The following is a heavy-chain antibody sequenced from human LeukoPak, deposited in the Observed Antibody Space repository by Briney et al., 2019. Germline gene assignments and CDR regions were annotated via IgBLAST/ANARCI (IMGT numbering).Heavy chain of an antibody. D-gene: IGHD3-22*01. CDR3: ARSRYDSSGYYGIIGN. CDR2: INNDGSST. V-gene: IGHV3-74*01. J-gene: IGHJ4*02. Sequence: GGSLRLSCAASGFTFSNYWMQWVRQAPGKGLVWVSRINNDGSSTIYADSVKGRFTISRDNAKNTLYLQMNSLRAEDTAVYYCARSRYDSSGYYGIIGNWGQGTLVTVSS. CDR1: GFTFSNYW.